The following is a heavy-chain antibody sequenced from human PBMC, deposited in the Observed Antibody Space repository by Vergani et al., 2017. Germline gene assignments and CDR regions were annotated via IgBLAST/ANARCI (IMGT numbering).Heavy chain of an antibody. CDR2: IFYTGIT. CDR3: ARHDSGHYDSSYYGLDV. J-gene: IGHJ6*02. CDR1: GGSMNSGDYY. V-gene: IGHV4-30-4*08. D-gene: IGHD3-16*01. Sequence: QMQLQESGPGLLRPSQTLSLTCTVSGGSMNSGDYYWSWIRQSPGKGLEWIGYIFYTGITDFNPSLKSRVALSVDTSKNQFSLKMTSVTAADTAVYYCARHDSGHYDSSYYGLDVWGQGTTVTVSS.